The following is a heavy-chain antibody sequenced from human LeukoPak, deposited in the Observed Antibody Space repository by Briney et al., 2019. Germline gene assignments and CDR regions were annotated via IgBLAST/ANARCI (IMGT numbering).Heavy chain of an antibody. CDR1: GGSISSYY. CDR2: IYYSGST. Sequence: SETLSLTCTVSGGSISSYYWSWIRQPPGKGLEWIGYIYYSGSTNYNPSLKSRVTISVDTSKNQFSLKLSSVTAADTAVYYRARDLLGPGWFVPWGQGTLVTVSS. J-gene: IGHJ5*02. V-gene: IGHV4-59*01. D-gene: IGHD2-15*01. CDR3: ARDLLGPGWFVP.